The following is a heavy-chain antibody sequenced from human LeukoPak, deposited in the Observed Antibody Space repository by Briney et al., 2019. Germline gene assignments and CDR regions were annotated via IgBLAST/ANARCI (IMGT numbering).Heavy chain of an antibody. V-gene: IGHV3-48*03. D-gene: IGHD3-10*01. CDR2: ITTSGSKT. J-gene: IGHJ4*02. CDR1: GFTFSSHE. CDR3: GRYLNY. Sequence: GGSLRLSRAASGFTFSSHEMNWVRQAPGKGLEWISHITTSGSKTYYADSVKGRFTISRDNAKSSLYLQMNSLRAEDTAVYYCGRYLNYWGQGTLVTVSS.